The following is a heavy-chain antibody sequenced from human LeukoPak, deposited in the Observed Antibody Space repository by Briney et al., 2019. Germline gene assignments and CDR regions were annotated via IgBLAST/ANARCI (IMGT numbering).Heavy chain of an antibody. CDR1: GYTLTELS. CDR2: FDPEDGET. CDR3: ATVSNPYYYYGMDV. V-gene: IGHV1-24*01. J-gene: IGHJ6*02. Sequence: ASVKVSCKVSGYTLTELSMHWVRQAPGKGLEWMGGFDPEDGETIYAQKFQGRVTMTEDTSTDTAYMGLSSLRSEDTAVYYCATVSNPYYYYGMDVWGQGTTVTVSS. D-gene: IGHD4-11*01.